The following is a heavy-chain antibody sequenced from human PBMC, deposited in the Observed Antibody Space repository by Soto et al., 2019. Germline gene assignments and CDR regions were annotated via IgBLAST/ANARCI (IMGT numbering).Heavy chain of an antibody. D-gene: IGHD3-22*01. CDR3: ERQTDSYYTFDAFDI. CDR1: GGSFSGYY. CDR2: VNHGGTS. Sequence: SETLSLTCAVHGGSFSGYYWDWIRQPPGKGLEWIGEVNHGGTSNYNPSLKSRAIISVDTSKNQFSLKLTSVTAEDTALYFCERQTDSYYTFDAFDIWGQGTMVTVSS. J-gene: IGHJ3*02. V-gene: IGHV4-34*01.